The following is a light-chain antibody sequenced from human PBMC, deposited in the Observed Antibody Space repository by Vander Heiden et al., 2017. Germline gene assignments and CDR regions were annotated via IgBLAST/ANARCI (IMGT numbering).Light chain of an antibody. CDR3: SSYTSSSLYV. J-gene: IGLJ1*01. CDR2: EVR. Sequence: HSALTQPASVSGSPRQSITISCTGTSSDVGRYNYVSWYQQHPGKAPKLLIYEVRNRPSGVSNRFSGSKSGSTASLTISGLQAEDDADYYCSSYTSSSLYVFGTGTKVTVL. V-gene: IGLV2-14*01. CDR1: SSDVGRYNY.